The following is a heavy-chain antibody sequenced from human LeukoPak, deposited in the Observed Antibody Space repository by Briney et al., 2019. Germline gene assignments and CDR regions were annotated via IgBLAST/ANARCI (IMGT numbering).Heavy chain of an antibody. D-gene: IGHD2-21*02. CDR2: INSDGSST. J-gene: IGHJ4*02. Sequence: GGSLRLSCAASGLTFNSYWMHWVRQAPGRGLVWVSRINSDGSSTVYADSVKGRFTISRDNSKNTLYLQMNSLRAEDTAVYYCAKTAVTAIFGPFDYWGQGTLVTVSS. CDR1: GLTFNSYW. V-gene: IGHV3-74*01. CDR3: AKTAVTAIFGPFDY.